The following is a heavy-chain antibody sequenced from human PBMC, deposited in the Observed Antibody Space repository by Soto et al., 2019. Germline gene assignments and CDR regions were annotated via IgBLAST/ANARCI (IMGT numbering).Heavy chain of an antibody. Sequence: SETLSLTCTVSGGSISSYYWSWIRQPPGKGLEWIGYIYYSGSTNYNPSLKSRVTISVDTSKNQFSLKLSSVTAADTAVYYCARGVRLSSSWYDYYYYYGMDVWGQGTAVTVSS. V-gene: IGHV4-59*01. J-gene: IGHJ6*02. D-gene: IGHD6-13*01. CDR2: IYYSGST. CDR3: ARGVRLSSSWYDYYYYYGMDV. CDR1: GGSISSYY.